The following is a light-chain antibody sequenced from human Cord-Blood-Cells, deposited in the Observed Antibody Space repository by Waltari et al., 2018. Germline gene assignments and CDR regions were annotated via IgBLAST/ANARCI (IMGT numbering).Light chain of an antibody. J-gene: IGKJ1*01. CDR3: QQYNSYST. CDR2: KAS. CDR1: QSISSW. V-gene: IGKV1-5*03. Sequence: DIQMTQSPSTLSASVADRDTITFRASQSISSWLAWYQQKPGKAPKLLVYKASSLESGVPSRFSCSGSGTEFTLTISSLQPDDVATYYCQQYNSYSTFGQGTKLEIK.